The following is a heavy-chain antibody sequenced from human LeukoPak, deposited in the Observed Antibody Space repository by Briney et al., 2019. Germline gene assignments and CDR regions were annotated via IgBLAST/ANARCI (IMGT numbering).Heavy chain of an antibody. CDR1: GFTFDDYG. J-gene: IGHJ6*03. CDR2: INWNGGSI. Sequence: PTGGSLRLSCAASGFTFDDYGMSWVRHGPGKGLEWVSGINWNGGSIGYADSVKGRFIISRDNAKNSLYLQMKSLRAEDTALYYCSREQYQLLYGYYYMDVWGKGTTVTVSS. D-gene: IGHD2-2*02. V-gene: IGHV3-20*04. CDR3: SREQYQLLYGYYYMDV.